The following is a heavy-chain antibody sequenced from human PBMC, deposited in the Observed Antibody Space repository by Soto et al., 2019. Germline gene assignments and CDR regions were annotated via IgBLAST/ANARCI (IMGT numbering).Heavy chain of an antibody. CDR1: GFTFSSYS. CDR2: ISSSSSYI. V-gene: IGHV3-21*01. Sequence: GGSLRLSCAASGFTFSSYSMNWVRQAPGKGLEWVSSISSSSSYIYYADSVKGRFTISRDNAKNSLYLQMNSLRAEDTAVYYCARGHYDSSGYYSPGPDYWGQGTLVTVSS. J-gene: IGHJ4*02. CDR3: ARGHYDSSGYYSPGPDY. D-gene: IGHD3-22*01.